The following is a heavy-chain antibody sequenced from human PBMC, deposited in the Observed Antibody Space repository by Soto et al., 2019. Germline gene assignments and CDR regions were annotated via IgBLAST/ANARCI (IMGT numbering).Heavy chain of an antibody. Sequence: GGSLRLSCAASGFTFSSYGMHWVRQAPGKGLEWVAVISYDGSNKYYADSVKGRFTISRDNSKNTLYLQMNSLRAEDTAVYYCAKDFRPGIAVAGRVSDDAFDIWGQGTMVTVSS. J-gene: IGHJ3*02. V-gene: IGHV3-30*18. CDR3: AKDFRPGIAVAGRVSDDAFDI. CDR1: GFTFSSYG. CDR2: ISYDGSNK. D-gene: IGHD6-19*01.